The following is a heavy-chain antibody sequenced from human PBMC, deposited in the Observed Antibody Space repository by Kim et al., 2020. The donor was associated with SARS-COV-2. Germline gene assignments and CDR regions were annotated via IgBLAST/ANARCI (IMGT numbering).Heavy chain of an antibody. D-gene: IGHD3-22*01. Sequence: FQGRVTITADESTSTAYMELCSLRSEDTAVYYCARESNYYDSSGYYYFDYWGQGTLVTVSS. J-gene: IGHJ4*02. CDR3: ARESNYYDSSGYYYFDY. V-gene: IGHV1-69*01.